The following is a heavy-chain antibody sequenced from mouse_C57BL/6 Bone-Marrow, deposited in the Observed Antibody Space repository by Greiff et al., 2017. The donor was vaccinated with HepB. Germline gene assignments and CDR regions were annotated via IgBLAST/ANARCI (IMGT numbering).Heavy chain of an antibody. Sequence: QVQLKESGPGLVQPSQSLSITCTVSGFSLTSYGVHWVRQSPGKGLEWLGVIWRGGSTDYNAAFMSRLSITKDNSKSQVFFKMNSLQADDTAIYYCAKNYYGSSYRDDYFDYWGQGTTLTVSS. CDR2: IWRGGST. J-gene: IGHJ2*01. CDR3: AKNYYGSSYRDDYFDY. V-gene: IGHV2-5*01. D-gene: IGHD1-1*01. CDR1: GFSLTSYG.